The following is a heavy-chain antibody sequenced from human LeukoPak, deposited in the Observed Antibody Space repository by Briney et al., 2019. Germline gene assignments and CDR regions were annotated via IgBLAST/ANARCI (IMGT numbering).Heavy chain of an antibody. CDR3: ARGGDIAVPADY. Sequence: GGSLRLSCVASGFTLSNYNMNWVRQAPGKGLEWTSYISSSGSTIHYADSVKGRFTVSRDNAKNSLYLQMNSLRAEDMAVYYCARGGDIAVPADYWGQGTLVTVSS. V-gene: IGHV3-48*01. CDR1: GFTLSNYN. D-gene: IGHD6-19*01. J-gene: IGHJ4*02. CDR2: ISSSGSTI.